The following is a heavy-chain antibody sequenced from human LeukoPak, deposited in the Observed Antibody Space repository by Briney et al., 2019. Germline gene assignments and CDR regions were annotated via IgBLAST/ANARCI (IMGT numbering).Heavy chain of an antibody. CDR1: GASISNYF. J-gene: IGHJ4*02. D-gene: IGHD4-17*01. CDR3: ARRYGDYVYFDY. CDR2: IYHNGTT. Sequence: SETLSLTCTVSGASISNYFWGWIRQSPDKGLQCIGYIYHNGTTYYHSSLKSRVTISLDTSKNQFSLKLSSVTAADTAVYYCARRYGDYVYFDYWGQGTLVTVSS. V-gene: IGHV4-59*01.